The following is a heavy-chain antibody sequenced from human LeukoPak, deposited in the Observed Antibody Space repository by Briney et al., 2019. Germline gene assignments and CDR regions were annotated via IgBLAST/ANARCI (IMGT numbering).Heavy chain of an antibody. Sequence: SETLSLTCTVSGGSISGHYWSWVRQPPGKGLEWIGYIYYSGSTNYNPSLKSRTTISLDTSKSQFSLKLNSVTAADTAVYYCARDGDYDWYFDLWGWGTLVTVSS. CDR2: IYYSGST. J-gene: IGHJ2*01. CDR3: ARDGDYDWYFDL. CDR1: GGSISGHY. V-gene: IGHV4-59*11. D-gene: IGHD4-17*01.